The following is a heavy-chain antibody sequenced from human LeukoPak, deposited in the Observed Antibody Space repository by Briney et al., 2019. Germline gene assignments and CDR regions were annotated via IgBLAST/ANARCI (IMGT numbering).Heavy chain of an antibody. Sequence: PGGSLRLSCSASGFTFSSYAMHWVRQAPSKELEYVSAISSNGGSTYYADSVKGRFTISRDNSKNALFLQTNSLRAEDTAIYYCVKGGFTYYDDWGQGTLVTVSS. CDR3: VKGGFTYYDD. V-gene: IGHV3-64*04. D-gene: IGHD3-22*01. CDR1: GFTFSSYA. CDR2: ISSNGGST. J-gene: IGHJ4*02.